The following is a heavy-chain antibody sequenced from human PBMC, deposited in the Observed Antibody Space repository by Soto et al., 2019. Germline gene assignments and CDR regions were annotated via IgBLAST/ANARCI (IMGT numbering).Heavy chain of an antibody. D-gene: IGHD2-2*01. CDR1: GGTFSSYI. V-gene: IGHV1-69*01. CDR3: ARAYASNKYLFDT. Sequence: QVQLVQSGAEVKKPGSSVKVSCKASGGTFSSYIISWLRQAPGQGLEWMGGIIPIFGAATYAQKFQDSVTMTSDESTSTAYMELSSLRSEATALYFCARAYASNKYLFDTWGQVNLVTVSS. J-gene: IGHJ5*02. CDR2: IIPIFGAA.